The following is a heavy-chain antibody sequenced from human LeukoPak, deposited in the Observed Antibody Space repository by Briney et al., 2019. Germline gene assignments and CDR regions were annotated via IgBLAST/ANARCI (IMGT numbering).Heavy chain of an antibody. J-gene: IGHJ4*02. CDR2: ISYDGSNK. Sequence: PGRSLRLSCAASGFTFSSYAMHWVRQAPGKGLEWVAVISYDGSNKYYADSVKGRFTISRDNSKNTLYLQMNSLRAEDTAVYYCARDSREELIGNYFDYWGQGTLVTVSS. V-gene: IGHV3-30-3*01. D-gene: IGHD1-26*01. CDR3: ARDSREELIGNYFDY. CDR1: GFTFSSYA.